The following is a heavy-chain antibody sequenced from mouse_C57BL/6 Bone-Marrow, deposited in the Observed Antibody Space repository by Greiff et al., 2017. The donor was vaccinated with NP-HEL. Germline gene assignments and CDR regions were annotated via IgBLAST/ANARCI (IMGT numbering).Heavy chain of an antibody. D-gene: IGHD2-3*01. CDR1: GFSLTSYG. V-gene: IGHV2-5*01. Sequence: QVQLQQSGPGLVQPSQSLSITCTVSGFSLTSYGVHWVRQSPGKGLEWLGVIWRGGSTDYNAAFMSRLSITKDNSKSQVFFKMNSLQADDTAIDCCAIDGYPFYWYFDVWGTGTTVTVSS. CDR3: AIDGYPFYWYFDV. J-gene: IGHJ1*03. CDR2: IWRGGST.